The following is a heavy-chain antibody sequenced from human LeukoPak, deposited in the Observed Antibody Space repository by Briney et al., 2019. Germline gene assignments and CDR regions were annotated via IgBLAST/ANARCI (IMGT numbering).Heavy chain of an antibody. CDR1: GFTFSSYE. D-gene: IGHD3-10*01. CDR2: ISSSGSTI. V-gene: IGHV3-48*03. J-gene: IGHJ4*02. Sequence: AGGSLRLSCAASGFTFSSYEMNWVRQAPGKGLEWVSYISSSGSTIYYADSVKGRFTISRDNAKNSLYLQMNSLRAEDTAVYYCARGDGVTMVRGGIGDYWGQGTLVTVSS. CDR3: ARGDGVTMVRGGIGDY.